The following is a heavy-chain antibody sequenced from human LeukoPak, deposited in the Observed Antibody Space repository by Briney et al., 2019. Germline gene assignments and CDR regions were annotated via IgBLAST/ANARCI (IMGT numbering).Heavy chain of an antibody. CDR1: GFTFGDYA. J-gene: IGHJ3*02. CDR2: IRSKAYGGTT. Sequence: SGRALRLSCTASGFTFGDYAMSWVRQAPGKGLEWVSFIRSKAYGGTTEYAASVKGRFTISRDDSKSIAYLQMNSLKTEDTAVYYCTRESYDFWSGYYPDDAFDIWGQGTMVTVSS. V-gene: IGHV3-49*04. D-gene: IGHD3-3*01. CDR3: TRESYDFWSGYYPDDAFDI.